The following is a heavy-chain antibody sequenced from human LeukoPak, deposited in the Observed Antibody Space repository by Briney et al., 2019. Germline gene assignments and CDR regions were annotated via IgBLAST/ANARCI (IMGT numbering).Heavy chain of an antibody. J-gene: IGHJ4*02. Sequence: ASVKVSCKASGYTFTSYYMHWVRQAPGQGLEWMGIINPSGGSTSYAQKFQGRVTMTRDMSTSTVYMELSSLRSKDTAVYYCARVHRAVGFDYWGQGTLVTVSS. V-gene: IGHV1-46*01. CDR1: GYTFTSYY. CDR3: ARVHRAVGFDY. D-gene: IGHD6-19*01. CDR2: INPSGGST.